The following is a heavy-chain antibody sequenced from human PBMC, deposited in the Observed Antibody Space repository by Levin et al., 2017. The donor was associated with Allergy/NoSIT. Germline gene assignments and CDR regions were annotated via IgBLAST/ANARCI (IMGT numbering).Heavy chain of an antibody. Sequence: TSETLSLTCTVSGGSISSGGYYWSWIRQHPGKGLEWIGYIYDSGRTYHNSSLKSRLTISLDTSKNQFSLKLSSVTAADTAVYYWASGRRSYDDSSGYPYYFDYWGQGTLVTVSS. CDR1: GGSISSGGYY. V-gene: IGHV4-31*03. CDR3: ASGRRSYDDSSGYPYYFDY. CDR2: IYDSGRT. J-gene: IGHJ4*02. D-gene: IGHD3-22*01.